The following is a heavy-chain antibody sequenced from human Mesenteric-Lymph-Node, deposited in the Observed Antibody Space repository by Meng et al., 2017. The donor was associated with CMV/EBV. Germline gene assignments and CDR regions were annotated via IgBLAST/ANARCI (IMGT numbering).Heavy chain of an antibody. J-gene: IGHJ3*01. CDR2: IYHRGTT. V-gene: IGHV4-34*01. CDR1: GGSFSGYS. Sequence: SETLSLTCAVYGGSFSGYSWSWIRQPPGKGLEWIGEIYHRGTTNYSPSLKSRVTISVDTSNNQFSLKLSSVTAADTAVYYCGRGGTQRSFDVWGQGTMVTVSS. CDR3: GRGGTQRSFDV. D-gene: IGHD5-24*01.